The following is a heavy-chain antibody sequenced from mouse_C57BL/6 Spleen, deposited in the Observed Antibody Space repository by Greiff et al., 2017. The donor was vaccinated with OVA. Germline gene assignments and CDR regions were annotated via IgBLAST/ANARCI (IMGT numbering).Heavy chain of an antibody. CDR2: IDPSDSET. CDR1: GYTFTSYW. V-gene: IGHV1-52*01. Sequence: QVQLQQPGAELVRPGSSVKLSCKASGYTFTSYWMHWVKQRPIQGLEWIGNIDPSDSETHYNQKFKDKATLTVDKSSSTAYMQLSSLTSEDSAVYYCANSDYGSSSFAYWGQGTLVTVSA. J-gene: IGHJ3*01. CDR3: ANSDYGSSSFAY. D-gene: IGHD1-1*01.